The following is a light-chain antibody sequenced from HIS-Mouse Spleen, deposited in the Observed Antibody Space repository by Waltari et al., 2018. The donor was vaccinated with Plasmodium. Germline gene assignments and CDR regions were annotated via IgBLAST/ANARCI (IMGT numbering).Light chain of an antibody. CDR1: SIHVGCYNL. J-gene: IGLJ2*01. CDR2: EGS. CDR3: CSYAGSSTFVV. V-gene: IGLV2-23*03. Sequence: QSALTQPSSVSGSPGPSHTISCTGPSIHVGCYNLVSLHQQHLGKAPKLMIYEGSKRPSGVSNRFSGSKSGNTASLTISGLQAEDEADYYCCSYAGSSTFVVFGGGTKLTVL.